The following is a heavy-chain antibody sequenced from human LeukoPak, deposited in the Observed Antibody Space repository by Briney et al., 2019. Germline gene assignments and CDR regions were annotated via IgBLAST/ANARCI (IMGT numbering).Heavy chain of an antibody. D-gene: IGHD3-22*01. CDR1: GFTFSSYS. Sequence: GGSLRLSCAASGFTFSSYSMNWVRQAPGKGLEWVSHISGSGDSTYYANSVKGRFTISRDNFKNTLYLQMISLRAEDTAVYYCAKEAYYDGTGYFDFWGQGTLVTVSS. CDR3: AKEAYYDGTGYFDF. V-gene: IGHV3-23*01. CDR2: ISGSGDST. J-gene: IGHJ4*02.